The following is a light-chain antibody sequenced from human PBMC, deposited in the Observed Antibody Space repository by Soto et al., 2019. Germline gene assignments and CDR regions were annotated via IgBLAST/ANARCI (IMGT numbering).Light chain of an antibody. CDR2: DNN. CDR1: SSNIGAGYE. CDR3: QSYDSSLSALHV. Sequence: QSVLTQPPSVSGAPGQRVTISCTGSSSNIGAGYEVHWYQQFPGTAPKLLIYDNNNRPSGVPDRFSASKSGTSASLAITGLQAEDEADYYCQSYDSSLSALHVFGTGTKLIVL. V-gene: IGLV1-40*01. J-gene: IGLJ1*01.